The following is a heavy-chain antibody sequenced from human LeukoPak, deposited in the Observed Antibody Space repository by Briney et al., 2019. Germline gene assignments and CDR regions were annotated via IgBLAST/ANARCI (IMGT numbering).Heavy chain of an antibody. CDR2: INTDNGKT. CDR1: GDTFTSYG. J-gene: IGHJ4*02. D-gene: IGHD3-10*01. Sequence: ASVKVSCKASGDTFTSYGIHWVRQAPGQRLEWMGWINTDNGKTKYSQELQGRLTITRDTSANTAYMELSSLRSEDVAVYYCAREDPGGSFDYWGQGTLVTVSS. V-gene: IGHV1-3*03. CDR3: AREDPGGSFDY.